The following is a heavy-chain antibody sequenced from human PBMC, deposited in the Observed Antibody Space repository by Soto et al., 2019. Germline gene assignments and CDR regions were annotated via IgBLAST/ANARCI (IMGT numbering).Heavy chain of an antibody. V-gene: IGHV4-34*01. CDR1: GGSFSPYY. D-gene: IGHD6-19*01. CDR3: ARGKSGSGWNLGDYYYGLGV. J-gene: IGHJ6*02. Sequence: QVQFQQWGAGLLNPSETLSLTCAVYGGSFSPYYWSWNWVRKPPVKGLEWIGEINYSGSTKYNPSLNGRVTISLDTSKNQCSLKLNSVNAADTAVYYCARGKSGSGWNLGDYYYGLGVWGQGTTVTVSS. CDR2: INYSGST.